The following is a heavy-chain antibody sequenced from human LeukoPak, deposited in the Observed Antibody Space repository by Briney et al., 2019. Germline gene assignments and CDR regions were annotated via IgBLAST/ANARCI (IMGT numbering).Heavy chain of an antibody. CDR3: AKGLDWYCSGGSCYNIDY. D-gene: IGHD2-15*01. J-gene: IGHJ4*02. Sequence: GRSLRLSCAASGFTFSSYGMHWVRQAPGKGLEWVAVIWYAGSNKYYADSVKGRFTIYRDNSKNTLYLQMTSLRAEDTAVYYCAKGLDWYCSGGSCYNIDYWGQGTLVTVSS. V-gene: IGHV3-33*06. CDR2: IWYAGSNK. CDR1: GFTFSSYG.